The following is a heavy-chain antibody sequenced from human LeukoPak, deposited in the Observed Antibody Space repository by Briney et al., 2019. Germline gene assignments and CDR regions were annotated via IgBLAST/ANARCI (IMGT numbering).Heavy chain of an antibody. J-gene: IGHJ4*02. CDR1: GFTFSSFA. CDR2: ISARGDST. CDR3: AKVRGSGDYFPGS. V-gene: IGHV3-23*01. Sequence: GGSLRLSCAASGFTFSSFAMSWVRQAPGKGLEWASAISARGDSTYSPDSVKGRFTISRDNSKNTVYLQMNSLRGDDTAVYYCAKVRGSGDYFPGSWGPGTLVTVSS. D-gene: IGHD1-26*01.